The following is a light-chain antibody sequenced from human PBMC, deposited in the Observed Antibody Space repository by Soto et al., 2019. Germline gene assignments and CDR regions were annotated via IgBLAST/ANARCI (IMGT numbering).Light chain of an antibody. J-gene: IGKJ1*01. CDR1: QSVSSSY. Sequence: EIVLTQSPGTLSLSPGERATLSCRASQSVSSSYLAWYQQKPGQAPRLLIYGASSRATGIPDRFSGSGSGTDFTLTISILEPEDFAVYYCQQYGSSPLFGQGTKVEI. V-gene: IGKV3-20*01. CDR3: QQYGSSPL. CDR2: GAS.